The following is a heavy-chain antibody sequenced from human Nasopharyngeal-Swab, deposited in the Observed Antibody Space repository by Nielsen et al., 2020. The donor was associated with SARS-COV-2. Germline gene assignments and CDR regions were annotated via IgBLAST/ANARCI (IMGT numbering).Heavy chain of an antibody. Sequence: GESLKIPCAAPGFTFSSYWMHWVRQAPGKGPVWVSRINSDGSSTSYADSVKGRFTISRDNAKNTLYLQMNSLRAEDTAVYYCARDLGYYDYVWGSYRIKDFDYWGQGTLVTVSS. D-gene: IGHD3-16*02. V-gene: IGHV3-74*01. CDR1: GFTFSSYW. CDR3: ARDLGYYDYVWGSYRIKDFDY. CDR2: INSDGSST. J-gene: IGHJ4*02.